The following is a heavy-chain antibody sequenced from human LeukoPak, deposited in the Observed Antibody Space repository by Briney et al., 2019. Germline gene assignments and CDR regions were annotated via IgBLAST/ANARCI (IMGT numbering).Heavy chain of an antibody. CDR1: GFTVSSNY. J-gene: IGHJ3*02. CDR3: ARDHPTVTKPNAFDI. V-gene: IGHV3-53*01. Sequence: GGSLRLSCAASGFTVSSNYMSWIRQAPGKGLEWVSVIYSGGSTYYADSVKGRFTISRDNSKNTLYLQMNSLRAEDTAVYYCARDHPTVTKPNAFDIWGQGTMVTVSS. D-gene: IGHD4-17*01. CDR2: IYSGGST.